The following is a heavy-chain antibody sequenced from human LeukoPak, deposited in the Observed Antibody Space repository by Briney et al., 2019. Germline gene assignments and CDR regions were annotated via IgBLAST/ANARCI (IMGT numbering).Heavy chain of an antibody. D-gene: IGHD6-6*01. V-gene: IGHV1-8*03. CDR2: MNPNSGNT. CDR1: GYTFTSYD. CDR3: ARGVLAARNYYYNYMDV. Sequence: ASVKVSCKASGYTFTSYDINWVRQATGQGLEWMGWMNPNSGNTGYAQKFQGRVTITRNTSISTAYMELSSLRSEDTAVYYCARGVLAARNYYYNYMDVWGKGTTATVSS. J-gene: IGHJ6*03.